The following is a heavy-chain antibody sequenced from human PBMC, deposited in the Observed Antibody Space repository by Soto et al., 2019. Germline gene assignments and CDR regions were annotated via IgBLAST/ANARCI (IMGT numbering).Heavy chain of an antibody. J-gene: IGHJ4*01. V-gene: IGHV4-31*03. Sequence: SETLSLTCTVSGGSINSGGYYWSWIRQHPGKDLEWIGHIYYSGSTDYNPSLKSRVTISVDTSKNQFSLRLSSVTAADSAVYYCARLTGSYCSSASCYDFDYWGQGTLVTVSS. CDR3: ARLTGSYCSSASCYDFDY. D-gene: IGHD2-2*01. CDR2: IYYSGST. CDR1: GGSINSGGYY.